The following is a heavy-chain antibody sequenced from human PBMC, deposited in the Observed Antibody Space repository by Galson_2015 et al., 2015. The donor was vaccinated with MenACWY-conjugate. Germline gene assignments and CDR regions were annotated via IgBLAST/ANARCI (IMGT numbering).Heavy chain of an antibody. CDR2: ITSGSDYI. CDR1: GVTFSSYT. CDR3: AREVLAWAFGLDY. J-gene: IGHJ4*02. D-gene: IGHD2/OR15-2a*01. V-gene: IGHV3-21*01. Sequence: RLSCAASGVTFSSYTMNWVRRAPGEGLEWVSSITSGSDYIYYADSVKGRFTVSRDNAENSLYLQMNSLRPEDTAVYYCAREVLAWAFGLDYWGQGTLVTVSS.